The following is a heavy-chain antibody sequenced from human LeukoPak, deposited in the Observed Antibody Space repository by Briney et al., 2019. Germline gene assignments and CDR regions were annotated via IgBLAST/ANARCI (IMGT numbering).Heavy chain of an antibody. V-gene: IGHV3-23*01. D-gene: IGHD3-16*01. CDR3: AKGDYDYVWETPNY. J-gene: IGHJ4*02. Sequence: GGSLRLSCAASGFTFSSYAMNWVRQAPGEGLEWVSAISGSGGNTYYADSVKGRFTISRDNSKNTLYLQMNSLRAEDTAVYYCAKGDYDYVWETPNYWGQGTLVTVSS. CDR2: ISGSGGNT. CDR1: GFTFSSYA.